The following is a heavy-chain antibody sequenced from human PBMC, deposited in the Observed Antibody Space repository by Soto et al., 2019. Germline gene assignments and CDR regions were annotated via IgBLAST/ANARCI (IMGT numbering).Heavy chain of an antibody. CDR1: GYTFTGYY. J-gene: IGHJ6*02. D-gene: IGHD5-18*01. CDR2: INPNSGGT. Sequence: ASVKVSCKASGYTFTGYYMHWVRQAPGQGLEWMGWINPNSGGTNYAQKFQGWVTMTRDTSNSTAYMELSRLRSDDTAVYYCARDFSYGDFYGMDVWGQGTTVTISS. CDR3: ARDFSYGDFYGMDV. V-gene: IGHV1-2*04.